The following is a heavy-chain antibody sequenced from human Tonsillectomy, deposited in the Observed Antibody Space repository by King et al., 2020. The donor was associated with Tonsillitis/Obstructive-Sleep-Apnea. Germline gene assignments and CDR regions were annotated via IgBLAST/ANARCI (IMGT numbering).Heavy chain of an antibody. J-gene: IGHJ5*02. Sequence: QLVQSGAEVKKPGESLRISCKGSGYGFTNYWISWVRQMPGKGLEWMGRINPSDSYTKYSPSFQGHVTISADKYISTAYLQWSSLKASDTAMYYCARMWFGAAVSWFDPWGRGTLVIVSS. CDR3: ARMWFGAAVSWFDP. D-gene: IGHD3-10*01. CDR1: GYGFTNYW. CDR2: INPSDSYT. V-gene: IGHV5-10-1*03.